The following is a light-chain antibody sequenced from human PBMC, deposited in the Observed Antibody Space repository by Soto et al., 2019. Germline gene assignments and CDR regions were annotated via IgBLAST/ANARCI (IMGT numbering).Light chain of an antibody. CDR3: CSYAGRYRV. CDR1: SSDVGGYNY. J-gene: IGLJ2*01. CDR2: DVS. Sequence: QSVLTQPRSVSGSPGQSVTISCTGTSSDVGGYNYVSWYQQHPGKAPKLMIYDVSKRPSGVPDRFSGSKSGNTASLTISGLQAEDEADYYCCSYAGRYRVFGGGTKLTVL. V-gene: IGLV2-11*01.